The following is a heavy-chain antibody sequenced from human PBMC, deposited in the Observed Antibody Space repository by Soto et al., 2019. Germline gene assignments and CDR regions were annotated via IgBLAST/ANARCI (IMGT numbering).Heavy chain of an antibody. CDR2: ISYDGSNK. Sequence: SGGSLRLSCAASGFTFSSYGMHWVRQAPGKGLEWVAVISYDGSNKYYADSVKGRFTISRDNSKNTLYLQMNSLRAEDTAVYYCANLAYYDFWSGYSGHYYMDVWGKGTTVTVSS. CDR3: ANLAYYDFWSGYSGHYYMDV. J-gene: IGHJ6*03. D-gene: IGHD3-3*01. CDR1: GFTFSSYG. V-gene: IGHV3-30*18.